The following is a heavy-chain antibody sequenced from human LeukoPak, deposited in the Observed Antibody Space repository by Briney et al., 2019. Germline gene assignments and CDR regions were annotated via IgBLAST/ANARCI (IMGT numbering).Heavy chain of an antibody. V-gene: IGHV4-4*07. J-gene: IGHJ4*02. CDR3: ARDRLRFVY. Sequence: PSETLSLTCSVSGGSISSYNWNWIRQPAGKGLEWIGRMYTSGSTTYNSSLKSRVTISVDTSKNQFSLKLSSVTAADTAVYYCARDRLRFVYWGQGTLVTVSS. CDR1: GGSISSYN. CDR2: MYTSGST.